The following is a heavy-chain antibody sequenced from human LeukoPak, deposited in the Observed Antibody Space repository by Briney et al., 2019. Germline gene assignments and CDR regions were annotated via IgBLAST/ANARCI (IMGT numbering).Heavy chain of an antibody. J-gene: IGHJ6*04. V-gene: IGHV3-7*03. CDR1: GFTFSSYW. D-gene: IGHD3-10*01. Sequence: GGSLRLSCAASGFTFSSYWMSWVRQAPGKGLEWVANIKQDGSEKYYVDSVKGRFTISRDNAKNSLYLQMNSLRAEDTAVYYCARVGGRGVHYGMDVWGKGTTVTVSS. CDR2: IKQDGSEK. CDR3: ARVGGRGVHYGMDV.